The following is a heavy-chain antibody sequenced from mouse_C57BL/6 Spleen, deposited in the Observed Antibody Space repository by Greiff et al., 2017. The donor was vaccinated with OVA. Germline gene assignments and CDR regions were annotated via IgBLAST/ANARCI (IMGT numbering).Heavy chain of an antibody. V-gene: IGHV1-18*01. J-gene: IGHJ2*01. CDR1: GYTFTDYN. Sequence: VQLQQSGPELVKPGASVKIPCKASGYTFTDYNMDWVKQSHGKSLEWIGDINPNNGGTIYNQKFKGKATLTVDKSSSTAYMELRSLTSEDTAVYYCARRGTAQATLFDYWGQGTTLTVSS. D-gene: IGHD3-2*02. CDR3: ARRGTAQATLFDY. CDR2: INPNNGGT.